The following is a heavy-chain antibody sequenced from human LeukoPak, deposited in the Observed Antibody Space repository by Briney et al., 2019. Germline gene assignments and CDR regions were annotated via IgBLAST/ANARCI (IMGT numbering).Heavy chain of an antibody. D-gene: IGHD3-22*01. CDR2: ILSSGST. CDR1: SGSINNFY. Sequence: PSETLSLTCSVSSGSINNFYWSWIRQPPGKGLEWIGYILSSGSTNYNPSVKSRVSISVDTSRNQFSLKLSSVTAADTAVYYCARDCSDSRGGCFDYWGQGTLVTVSS. J-gene: IGHJ4*02. V-gene: IGHV4-59*01. CDR3: ARDCSDSRGGCFDY.